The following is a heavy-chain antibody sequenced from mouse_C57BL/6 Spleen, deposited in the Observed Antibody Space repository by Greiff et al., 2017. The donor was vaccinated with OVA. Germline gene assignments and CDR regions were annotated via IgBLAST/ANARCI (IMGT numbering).Heavy chain of an antibody. V-gene: IGHV1-55*01. D-gene: IGHD1-1*01. CDR1: GYTFTSYW. J-gene: IGHJ4*01. Sequence: QVQLQQPGAELVKPGASVKMSCKASGYTFTSYWITWVKQRPGQGLEWIGDIYPGSGSTNYNEKFTSKATLTVDTSSSTAYMQLSSLTSEDSAVYYCARGDDGSSSSLYAMDYWGQGTSVTVSS. CDR3: ARGDDGSSSSLYAMDY. CDR2: IYPGSGST.